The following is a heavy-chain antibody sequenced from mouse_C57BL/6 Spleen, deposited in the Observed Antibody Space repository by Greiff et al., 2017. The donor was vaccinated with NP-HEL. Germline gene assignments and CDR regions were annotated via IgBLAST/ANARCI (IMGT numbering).Heavy chain of an antibody. V-gene: IGHV8-8*01. Sequence: QVTLKECGPGILQPSQTLSLTCSFSGFSLSTFGKGVGWIRPPSGKGLEWLVHIWWDDDKYYNPALKSPLTISTNTSTNQEFLKIANVDTADTATYYCARREGTQATSLYAMDYWGQGTSVTVSS. D-gene: IGHD3-2*02. CDR1: GFSLSTFGKG. CDR3: ARREGTQATSLYAMDY. J-gene: IGHJ4*01. CDR2: IWWDDDK.